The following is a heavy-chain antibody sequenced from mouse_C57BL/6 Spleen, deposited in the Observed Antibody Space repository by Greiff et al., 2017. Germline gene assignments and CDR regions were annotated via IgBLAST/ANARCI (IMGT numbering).Heavy chain of an antibody. CDR1: GFTFSDYG. Sequence: EVQLVESGGGLVKPGGSLKLSCAASGFTFSDYGMHWVRQAPEKGLEWVAYISSGSSTIYYADTVKGRFTISRDNAKNTLFLQMTSLRSEDTAMYYCARQLGGGYFDNWGQGTLSQSPQ. CDR2: ISSGSSTI. J-gene: IGHJ2*01. CDR3: ARQLGGGYFDN. V-gene: IGHV5-17*01. D-gene: IGHD4-1*02.